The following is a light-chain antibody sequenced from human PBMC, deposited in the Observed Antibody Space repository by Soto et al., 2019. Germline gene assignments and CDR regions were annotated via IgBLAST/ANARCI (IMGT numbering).Light chain of an antibody. J-gene: IGKJ2*01. Sequence: DIRMSKPPSSRPTSVEAKVTIPSRASRYLKNYLNWYQQKPGKAPKLLIFAAYNLQSGVPSRFSGSGSGTDFTVTISSLQPEDFATYYCQQSYSTPLYTFGQGTKLDMK. CDR1: RYLKNY. CDR2: AAY. CDR3: QQSYSTPLYT. V-gene: IGKV1-39*01.